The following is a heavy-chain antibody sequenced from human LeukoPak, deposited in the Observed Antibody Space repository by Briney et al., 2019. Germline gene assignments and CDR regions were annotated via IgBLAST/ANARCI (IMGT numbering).Heavy chain of an antibody. CDR1: GFTFTDHP. D-gene: IGHD1-26*01. CDR2: IGGDGIA. Sequence: GGSLRLSCVASGFTFTDHPMNWVRQAPGKGLEWISYIGGDGIAFYADSVKGRFTASKDDARKSMYLQMNSLRAEDTAVYYCAKDDSGTLHLVFDYWGQGTLVTASS. J-gene: IGHJ4*02. V-gene: IGHV3-69-1*01. CDR3: AKDDSGTLHLVFDY.